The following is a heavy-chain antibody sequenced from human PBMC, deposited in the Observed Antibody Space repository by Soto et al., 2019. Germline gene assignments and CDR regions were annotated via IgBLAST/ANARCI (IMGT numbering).Heavy chain of an antibody. J-gene: IGHJ4*02. V-gene: IGHV2-5*02. D-gene: IGHD3-16*01. Sequence: KESGPTLVAPTQTLTLTCPFSGFSLTTELAVGWIRQPPGKALEWLALIYWDNDKRYSPSLKSRLTITKDTSNNQVVLTLTNRDPVDTGTYYCALRRGIGKSPGGSGNMFAYWGQGILVTVSS. CDR3: ALRRGIGKSPGGSGNMFAY. CDR1: GFSLTTELA. CDR2: IYWDNDK.